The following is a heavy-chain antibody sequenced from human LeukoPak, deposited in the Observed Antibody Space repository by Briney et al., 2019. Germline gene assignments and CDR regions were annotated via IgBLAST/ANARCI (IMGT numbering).Heavy chain of an antibody. CDR2: MNPNSGNT. J-gene: IGHJ4*02. Sequence: GASVKVSCKTSGDTFTTYAINWVRQATGQGLEWMGWMNPNSGNTGYAQKFQGRVTMTRSTSISTAYMELSSLRSEDTAVYYCASAFDSSGYPPKEAYYFDYWGQGTLVTVSS. V-gene: IGHV1-8*01. CDR1: GDTFTTYA. CDR3: ASAFDSSGYPPKEAYYFDY. D-gene: IGHD3-22*01.